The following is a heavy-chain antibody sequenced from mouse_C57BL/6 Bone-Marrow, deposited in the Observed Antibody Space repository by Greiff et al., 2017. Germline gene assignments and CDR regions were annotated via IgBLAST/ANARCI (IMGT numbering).Heavy chain of an antibody. J-gene: IGHJ4*01. CDR3: ARGDDYDDGPYYAMDY. Sequence: EVKLMESGGGLVKPGGSLKLSCAASGFTFSSYAMSWVRQTPEKRLEWVATISDGGSYTYYPDNVKGRFTISRDNAKNNPYLQMSHLKSEDTAMYYCARGDDYDDGPYYAMDYWGQGTSGTGSS. CDR1: GFTFSSYA. CDR2: ISDGGSYT. V-gene: IGHV5-4*03. D-gene: IGHD2-4*01.